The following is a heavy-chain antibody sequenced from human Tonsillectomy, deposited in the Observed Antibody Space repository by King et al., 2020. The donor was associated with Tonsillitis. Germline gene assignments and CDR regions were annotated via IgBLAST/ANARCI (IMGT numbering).Heavy chain of an antibody. J-gene: IGHJ4*02. CDR1: GFTFDDYA. Sequence: VQLVESGGGLVQPGRSLRLSCAASGFTFDDYAMHWVRQAPGKGLEWVSGISWNSGSIGYADCVKGRFTISRDNAKNSLYLQMNSLRAEDTALYYCATAKGIAVAGFDYWGQGTLVTVSS. V-gene: IGHV3-9*01. CDR3: ATAKGIAVAGFDY. D-gene: IGHD6-19*01. CDR2: ISWNSGSI.